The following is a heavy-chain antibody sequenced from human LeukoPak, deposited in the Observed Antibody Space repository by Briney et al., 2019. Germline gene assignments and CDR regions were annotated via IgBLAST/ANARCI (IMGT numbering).Heavy chain of an antibody. Sequence: SVKVSCKASGGTFSSYAISWVRQAPGQGLEWMGGIIPIFGTANYAQKFQGRVTITADESMSTAYMELSSLRSEDTAVYYCAREGNPVETIKNYFDYWGQGTLVTVSS. CDR1: GGTFSSYA. V-gene: IGHV1-69*13. CDR2: IIPIFGTA. J-gene: IGHJ4*02. CDR3: AREGNPVETIKNYFDY. D-gene: IGHD1-14*01.